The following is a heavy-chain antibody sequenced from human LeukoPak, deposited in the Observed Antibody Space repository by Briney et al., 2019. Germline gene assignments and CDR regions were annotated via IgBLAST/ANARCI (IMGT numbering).Heavy chain of an antibody. J-gene: IGHJ4*02. Sequence: PSETLSLTCTVSGGSISSGSYYWGWIRQPPGKGLEWIGSIYHSGSTYYNPSLKSRVTISVDTSKNQFSLKLSSVTAADTAVYYCARDSGELLWFGALYYFDYWGQGTLVTVSS. V-gene: IGHV4-39*07. CDR3: ARDSGELLWFGALYYFDY. CDR1: GGSISSGSYY. CDR2: IYHSGST. D-gene: IGHD3-10*01.